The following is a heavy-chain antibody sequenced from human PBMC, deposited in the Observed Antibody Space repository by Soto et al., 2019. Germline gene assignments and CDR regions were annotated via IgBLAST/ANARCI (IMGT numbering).Heavy chain of an antibody. CDR3: ARKRMGLGDAFDI. V-gene: IGHV3-48*01. CDR2: ISSSSSTI. Sequence: EVQLVESGGGLVQPGGSLRLSCAASGFTFSSYSMNWVRQAPGKGLEWVSYISSSSSTIYYADSVKGRFTISRDNAKNSLYLQMNSLRAEDTAVYYCARKRMGLGDAFDIWGQGTMVTVSS. D-gene: IGHD6-19*01. J-gene: IGHJ3*02. CDR1: GFTFSSYS.